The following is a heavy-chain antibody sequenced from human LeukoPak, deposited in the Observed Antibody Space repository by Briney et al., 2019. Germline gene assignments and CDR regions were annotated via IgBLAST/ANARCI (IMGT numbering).Heavy chain of an antibody. Sequence: ASVKVSCKASGGTFSSYAISWVRQAPGQGLEWMGGIIPIFGTANYAQKFQGRVTITTDESTSTAYMELSSLRSEDTAVYYCAREGYKYSSSWSALDYWGQGTLVTVSS. J-gene: IGHJ4*02. CDR1: GGTFSSYA. CDR2: IIPIFGTA. CDR3: AREGYKYSSSWSALDY. D-gene: IGHD6-13*01. V-gene: IGHV1-69*05.